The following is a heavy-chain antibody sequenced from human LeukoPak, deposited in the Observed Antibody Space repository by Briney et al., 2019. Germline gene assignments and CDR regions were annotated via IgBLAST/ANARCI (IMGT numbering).Heavy chain of an antibody. V-gene: IGHV1-2*02. J-gene: IGHJ4*02. CDR1: GYTFTSYA. CDR3: ASLPGIAAAGVDY. D-gene: IGHD6-13*01. Sequence: ASVKVSCKASGYTFTSYAMNWVRQAPGQGLEWMGWINPNSGGTNYAQKFQGRVTMTRDTSISTAYMELSRLRSDDTAVYYCASLPGIAAAGVDYWGQGTLVTVSS. CDR2: INPNSGGT.